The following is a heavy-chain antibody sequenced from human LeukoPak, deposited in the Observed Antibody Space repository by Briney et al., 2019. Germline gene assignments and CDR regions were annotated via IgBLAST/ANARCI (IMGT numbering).Heavy chain of an antibody. CDR2: ISSSSSYI. Sequence: PGGSLRLSCAASGFTFSSCSMNWVRQAPGKGLEWVSSISSSSSYIYYADSVKGRFTISRDNAKNSLYLQMNSLRAEDTAVYYCARLITMIVYYWGQGTLVTVSS. CDR1: GFTFSSCS. D-gene: IGHD3-22*01. J-gene: IGHJ4*02. V-gene: IGHV3-21*01. CDR3: ARLITMIVYY.